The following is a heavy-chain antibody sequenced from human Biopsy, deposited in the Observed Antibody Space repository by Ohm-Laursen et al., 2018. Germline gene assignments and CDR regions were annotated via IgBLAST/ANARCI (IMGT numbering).Heavy chain of an antibody. Sequence: ASVKVSCKASGDSFTSYAIGWVRQAPGQGLEWMGGIIPIPNVATYAQKFQGRITITADESTSTAYMELSSLTSDDTAVYFCARGEGSSRFDPWGHGTLVTVSS. D-gene: IGHD1-26*01. CDR2: IIPIPNVA. J-gene: IGHJ5*02. V-gene: IGHV1-69*10. CDR1: GDSFTSYA. CDR3: ARGEGSSRFDP.